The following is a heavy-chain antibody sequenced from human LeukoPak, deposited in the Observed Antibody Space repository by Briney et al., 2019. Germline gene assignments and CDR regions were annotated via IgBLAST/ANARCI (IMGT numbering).Heavy chain of an antibody. V-gene: IGHV3-48*04. J-gene: IGHJ4*02. CDR3: ARVGRRGYTKDY. D-gene: IGHD3-10*01. CDR2: ISSSSSTI. Sequence: GCSLTLSCPPSVLSFSTYILHWVDPAPAKELEWLSYISSSSSTIYYADSVKGRFTVSGDNAENLVYLQLNSVGAEDTAVYYCARVGRRGYTKDYWGQGTLVTVAS. CDR1: VLSFSTYI.